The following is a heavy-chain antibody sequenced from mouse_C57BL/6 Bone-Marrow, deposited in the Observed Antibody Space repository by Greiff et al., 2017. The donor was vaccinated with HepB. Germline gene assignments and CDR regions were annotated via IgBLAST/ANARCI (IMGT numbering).Heavy chain of an antibody. D-gene: IGHD1-1*01. V-gene: IGHV1-82*01. CDR2: IYPGDGDT. J-gene: IGHJ2*01. CDR1: GYAFSSSW. CDR3: ARWGCYYYGSSYFDV. Sequence: QVQLQQSGPELVKPGASVKISCKASGYAFSSSWMNWVKQRPGKGLEWIGRIYPGDGDTNYNGKFKGKATLTADKSSSTAYMQLSSLTSEDSAVYFCARWGCYYYGSSYFDVWGKGTTLTVSS.